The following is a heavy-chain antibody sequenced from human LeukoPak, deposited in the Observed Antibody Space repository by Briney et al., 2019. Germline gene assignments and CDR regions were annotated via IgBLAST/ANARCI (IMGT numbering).Heavy chain of an antibody. D-gene: IGHD3-22*01. CDR1: GGSISSYY. J-gene: IGHJ3*02. CDR3: ARDTDSSGYYDAFDI. Sequence: SETLSLTCTVSGGSISSYYWSWIRQPPGKGLEWIGYIYYSGSTNYKPSLKSRVTISVDTSKNQFSLKLSSVTAADTAVYYCARDTDSSGYYDAFDIWGQGTMVTVSS. V-gene: IGHV4-59*01. CDR2: IYYSGST.